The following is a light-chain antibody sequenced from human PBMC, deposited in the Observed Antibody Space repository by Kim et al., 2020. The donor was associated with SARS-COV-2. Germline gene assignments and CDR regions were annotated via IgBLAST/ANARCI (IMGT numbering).Light chain of an antibody. CDR1: QSISSY. CDR3: QQSYSTLWT. CDR2: AAS. J-gene: IGKJ1*01. V-gene: IGKV1-39*01. Sequence: ASVGDRVTITGRASQSISSYLSWYQQKSGKAPKLLIYAASSLQSGVPSRFSGSGSGADFTLTISSLQPEDFATYYCQQSYSTLWTFGQGTKVDIK.